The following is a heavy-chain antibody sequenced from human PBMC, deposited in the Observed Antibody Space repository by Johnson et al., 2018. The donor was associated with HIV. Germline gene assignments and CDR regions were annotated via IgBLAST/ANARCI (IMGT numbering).Heavy chain of an antibody. J-gene: IGHJ3*02. CDR3: ARDVTAGNDAFDI. Sequence: VQLVESGGGVVQPGGSLRLSCAASGFTFSDYYMSWIRQAPGKGLEWVAFIRYDGSNKYYADSVKGRFTISRDNSKNTLYLQMNSLRAEDTAVYYCARDVTAGNDAFDIWGQGTMVTVSS. CDR2: IRYDGSNK. D-gene: IGHD1-1*01. V-gene: IGHV3-30*02. CDR1: GFTFSDYY.